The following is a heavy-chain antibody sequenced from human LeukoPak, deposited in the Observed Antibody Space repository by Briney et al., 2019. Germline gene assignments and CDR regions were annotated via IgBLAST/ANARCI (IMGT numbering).Heavy chain of an antibody. CDR1: GFTFSSYV. CDR3: AKESPRPNYYYMDV. Sequence: GGSLRLSCAASGFTFSSYVMHWVRQAPDKGLEWVAIISYDGSNEYYADSVKGRFTISRDNSKNTLYLQMNSLKTKDMAMYYCAKESPRPNYYYMDVWGKGTTVTISS. CDR2: ISYDGSNE. V-gene: IGHV3-30*04. J-gene: IGHJ6*03.